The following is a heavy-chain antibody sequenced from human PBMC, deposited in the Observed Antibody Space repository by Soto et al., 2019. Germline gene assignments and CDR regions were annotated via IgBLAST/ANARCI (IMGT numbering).Heavy chain of an antibody. D-gene: IGHD6-19*01. J-gene: IGHJ4*02. Sequence: QVQLQESGPGLVKPSETLSLTCTVSGGSISSYYWSWIRQPPGKGLEWIGYVYYSGSTNYNPSLKSRVTISVDTSKNQFSLKLSSVTAADTAVYYCARTEGAHYSSGWYDYWGQGTLVTVSS. V-gene: IGHV4-59*01. CDR3: ARTEGAHYSSGWYDY. CDR2: VYYSGST. CDR1: GGSISSYY.